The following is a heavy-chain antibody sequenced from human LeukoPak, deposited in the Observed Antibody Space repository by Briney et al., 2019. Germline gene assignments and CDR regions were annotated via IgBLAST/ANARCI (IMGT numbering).Heavy chain of an antibody. V-gene: IGHV3-11*04. Sequence: GGSLRLSCTASGFAFSDYYMGWIRQAPGKGLEWLSYISGTSATRHYADSVKGRFTISRDNSKNTLYLQMNSLRAEDTAVYYCATMVRGVIRGVDYWGQGTLVTVSS. J-gene: IGHJ4*02. CDR3: ATMVRGVIRGVDY. CDR2: ISGTSATR. CDR1: GFAFSDYY. D-gene: IGHD3-10*01.